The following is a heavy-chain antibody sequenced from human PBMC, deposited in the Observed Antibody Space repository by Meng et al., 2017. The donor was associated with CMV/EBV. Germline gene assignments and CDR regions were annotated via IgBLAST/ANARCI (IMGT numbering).Heavy chain of an antibody. CDR3: ARGVGYGDQFDY. CDR1: GAAISSGGYY. D-gene: IGHD4-17*01. J-gene: IGHJ4*02. V-gene: IGHV4-31*02. CDR2: SHYSGSA. Sequence: TVAGAAISSGGYYWSWIRQEPGKGLEWIGNSHYSGSAYYNPSLKSRLTISVDTSKNQLSLKLSSVTAADTAVYYCARGVGYGDQFDYWGQGTLVTVSS.